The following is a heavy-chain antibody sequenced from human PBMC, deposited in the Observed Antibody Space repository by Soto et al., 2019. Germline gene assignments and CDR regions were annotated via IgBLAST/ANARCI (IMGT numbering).Heavy chain of an antibody. V-gene: IGHV3-53*01. CDR1: GFTVSSNY. D-gene: IGHD3-9*01. Sequence: LRLSCAASGFTVSSNYMSWVRQAPGKGLEWVSVIYSGGSTYYADSVKGRFTISRDNSKNTLYLQMNSLRAEDTAVYYCARESKFYTSGMDVWGQGTTVTVSS. CDR2: IYSGGST. J-gene: IGHJ6*02. CDR3: ARESKFYTSGMDV.